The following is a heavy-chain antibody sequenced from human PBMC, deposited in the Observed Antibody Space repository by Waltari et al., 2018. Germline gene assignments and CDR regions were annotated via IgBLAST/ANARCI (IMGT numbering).Heavy chain of an antibody. V-gene: IGHV3-23*01. J-gene: IGHJ4*02. CDR1: GFTFSSYT. D-gene: IGHD6-6*01. CDR3: AKDFPYGSSSGDY. CDR2: ISGSGGST. Sequence: EVQLLESGGGLVQPGGSLRLSCAASGFTFSSYTMSWVRQAPGKGLEWVSAISGSGGSTYYADSVKGRFNISRDNSKNTLYLQMNSLRAEDTAVYYCAKDFPYGSSSGDYWGQGTLVTVSS.